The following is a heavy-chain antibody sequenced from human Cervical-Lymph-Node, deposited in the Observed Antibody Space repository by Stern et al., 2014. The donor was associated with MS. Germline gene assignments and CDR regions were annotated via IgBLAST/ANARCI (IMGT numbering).Heavy chain of an antibody. Sequence: QMQLVQSGAEVKKPGASVRVSCKTSGYTFTGYYVHWVRQAPGQGLEWMGWINPNTGGTNYAQKFQGRVTMTRDTSITTAYMELTNLRSDDTAMYYCARAYNYAEGAMDVWAQGTTITVSS. CDR1: GYTFTGYY. J-gene: IGHJ6*02. D-gene: IGHD5-18*01. V-gene: IGHV1-2*02. CDR3: ARAYNYAEGAMDV. CDR2: INPNTGGT.